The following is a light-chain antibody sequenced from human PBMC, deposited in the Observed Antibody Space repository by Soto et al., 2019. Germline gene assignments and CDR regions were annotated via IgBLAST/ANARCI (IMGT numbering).Light chain of an antibody. V-gene: IGKV3-11*01. CDR2: DAS. Sequence: EIVLTQSPATLSLSPGERATLSCRASQSVRRYLAWYQQKPGQAPRLLIYDASNRATGIPARFSGSGSGTDFTLTINSLEPDDFAVYYCQQRSNWPPLFTFGPGTKVDLK. CDR1: QSVRRY. J-gene: IGKJ3*01. CDR3: QQRSNWPPLFT.